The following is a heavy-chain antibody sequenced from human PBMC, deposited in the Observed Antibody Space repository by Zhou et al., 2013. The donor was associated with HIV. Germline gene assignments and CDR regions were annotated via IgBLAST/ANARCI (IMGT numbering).Heavy chain of an antibody. CDR1: GGTFSSYA. V-gene: IGHV1-69*04. D-gene: IGHD1-20*01. J-gene: IGHJ6*03. CDR2: IIPILGIA. CDR3: ARDPGITGTRESYYMDV. Sequence: QVQLVQSGAEVKKPGSSVKVSCKASGGTFSSYAISWVRQAPGQGLEWMGRIIPILGIANYAQKFQGRVTITADKSTSTAYMELSSLRSEDTAVYYCARDPGITGTRESYYMDVWGQRGPRVTVSS.